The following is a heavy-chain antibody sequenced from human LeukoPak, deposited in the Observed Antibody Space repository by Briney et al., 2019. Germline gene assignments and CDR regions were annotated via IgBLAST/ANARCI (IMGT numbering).Heavy chain of an antibody. CDR1: GYTFTSYY. Sequence: ASVKVSCKASGYTFTSYYMHWVRQPPGQGREGMGIINPSGGSTSYAQKFQGRVTMTRDTSTSTVYMELSSLRSEDTAVYYCARDGLKNVDTALYYCYGMDVWGQGTTVTVSS. CDR2: INPSGGST. CDR3: ARDGLKNVDTALYYCYGMDV. D-gene: IGHD5-18*01. J-gene: IGHJ6*02. V-gene: IGHV1-46*01.